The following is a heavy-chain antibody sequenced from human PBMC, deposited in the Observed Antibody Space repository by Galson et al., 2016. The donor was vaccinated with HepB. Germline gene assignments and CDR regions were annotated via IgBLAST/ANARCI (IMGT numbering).Heavy chain of an antibody. Sequence: SVKVSCKASGGTFSNFGIRWVRQAPGQGLEWMGGITPVFGTANYAQKLQGRVTITADEMTAYMELRSLRSEDTAVYYCARDYDFWSGSPWGQGTLVIVSS. CDR1: GGTFSNFG. CDR2: ITPVFGTA. V-gene: IGHV1-69*13. D-gene: IGHD3-3*01. J-gene: IGHJ5*02. CDR3: ARDYDFWSGSP.